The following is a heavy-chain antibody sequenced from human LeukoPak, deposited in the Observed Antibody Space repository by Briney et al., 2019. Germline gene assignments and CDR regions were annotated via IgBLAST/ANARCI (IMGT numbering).Heavy chain of an antibody. J-gene: IGHJ6*02. CDR2: INPSGGST. D-gene: IGHD4-17*01. CDR3: ARAKNAMDPTVSYGMDA. V-gene: IGHV1-46*01. CDR1: GYTFTSYY. Sequence: ASVKVSCKASGYTFTSYYMHWVLQAPGQGLEWMGIINPSGGSTSYAQKFQGRVTMTRDTSTSTVYMELSSLRSEDTAVYYCARAKNAMDPTVSYGMDAWGQGTTVTVSS.